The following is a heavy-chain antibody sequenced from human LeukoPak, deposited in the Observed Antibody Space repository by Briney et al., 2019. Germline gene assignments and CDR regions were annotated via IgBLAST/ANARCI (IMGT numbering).Heavy chain of an antibody. Sequence: GGSLRLSCAGSGFLFSTYSFNWVRQAPGKGREWVSPISSSGSSIYYADSVKGRFTISRDNTKNSLYLQMNSLRAEDTAVYYCARHLFGVNIVGNYFDSWGQGTLVTVSS. CDR2: ISSSGSSI. J-gene: IGHJ4*02. CDR3: ARHLFGVNIVGNYFDS. CDR1: GFLFSTYS. V-gene: IGHV3-21*01. D-gene: IGHD2/OR15-2a*01.